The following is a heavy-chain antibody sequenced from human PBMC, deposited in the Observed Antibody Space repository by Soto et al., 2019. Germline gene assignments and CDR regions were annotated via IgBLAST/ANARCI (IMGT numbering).Heavy chain of an antibody. J-gene: IGHJ6*02. CDR2: ISYDGSNK. V-gene: IGHV3-30*18. CDR1: GFTFSSYG. CDR3: AKWYGVDV. Sequence: GGSLRLSCAASGFTFSSYGMHWVRQAPGKGLEWAAVISYDGSNKYYADSVKGRFTISRDNSKNTLYLQINSPRAEDTAVYYCAKWYGVDVWRQGTTVTVSS.